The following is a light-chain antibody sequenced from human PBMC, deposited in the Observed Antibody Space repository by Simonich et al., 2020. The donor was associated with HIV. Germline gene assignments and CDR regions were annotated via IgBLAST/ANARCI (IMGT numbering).Light chain of an antibody. J-gene: IGKJ1*01. CDR1: QSISTN. CDR2: GAS. CDR3: HQYYSLTWT. Sequence: EIVMTQYPATLSVSPGARATLSCTASQSISTNLAWYQQRPGQAPRLLIYGASTRATGIPARFSGSGSGTEFTLTISSLQSEDFAVYYCHQYYSLTWTFGQGTKVEIK. V-gene: IGKV3-15*01.